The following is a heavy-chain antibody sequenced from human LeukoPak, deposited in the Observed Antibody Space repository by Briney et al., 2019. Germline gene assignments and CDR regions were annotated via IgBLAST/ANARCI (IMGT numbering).Heavy chain of an antibody. J-gene: IGHJ4*02. Sequence: GGSLRLSCATSGFTVSGNYMSWVRQAPGKGLEWVSVLYTSGSTYYADSVKGRFTISRDNAKNSLYLQMNSLRAEDTAVYYCATDLGSSRPNFWGQGILVTVSS. CDR2: LYTSGST. V-gene: IGHV3-53*01. CDR3: ATDLGSSRPNF. CDR1: GFTVSGNY. D-gene: IGHD6-13*01.